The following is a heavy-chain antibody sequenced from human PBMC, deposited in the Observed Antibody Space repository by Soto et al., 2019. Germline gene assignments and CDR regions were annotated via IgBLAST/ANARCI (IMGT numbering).Heavy chain of an antibody. CDR1: RFTFSSYD. D-gene: IGHD6-13*01. Sequence: LGLSCSASRFTFSSYDMHWVRQAPGKGREYFSAISSNGGSTYSADSVKGRLPISRDNSKKTLYLQMSSLRAEYTAAYDCVKTPTPYSSSWSLRHPYGMDVWGQGTTVTVSS. V-gene: IGHV3-64D*06. CDR2: ISSNGGST. J-gene: IGHJ6*02. CDR3: VKTPTPYSSSWSLRHPYGMDV.